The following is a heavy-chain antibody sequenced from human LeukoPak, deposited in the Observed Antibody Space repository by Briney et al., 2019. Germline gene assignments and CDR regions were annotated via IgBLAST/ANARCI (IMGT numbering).Heavy chain of an antibody. CDR3: AREGDDYSNYVEDY. J-gene: IGHJ4*02. CDR2: IKQDGSEK. D-gene: IGHD4-11*01. V-gene: IGHV3-7*01. Sequence: GGSLRLSCAASGFSFRNSWMSWVRQAPGKGLEWVANIKQDGSEKYYVDSVKGRFTISRDNAKNSLYLQMNSLRAEDTAVYYCAREGDDYSNYVEDYWGQGTLVTVSS. CDR1: GFSFRNSW.